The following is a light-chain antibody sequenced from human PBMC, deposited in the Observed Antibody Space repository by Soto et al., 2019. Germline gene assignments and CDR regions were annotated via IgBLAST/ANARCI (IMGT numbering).Light chain of an antibody. CDR2: KAS. CDR1: QSISSW. Sequence: DIQMTQSPSTLSASVGDRVTITCRASQSISSWLAWYQQKPGKAPKLLIYKASSLESGVPSRFSGSGSGTEFTLTISSLPPDDFAPYYCQQYNSYSRTFGQGTKVEIK. J-gene: IGKJ1*01. CDR3: QQYNSYSRT. V-gene: IGKV1-5*03.